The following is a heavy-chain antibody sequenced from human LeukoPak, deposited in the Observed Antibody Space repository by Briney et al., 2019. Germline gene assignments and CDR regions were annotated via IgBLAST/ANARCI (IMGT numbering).Heavy chain of an antibody. Sequence: GGSLRLSXAASGFTFSSYSMNWVRQAPGKGLEWDSSISSSSSYIYYADSVKGRFTISRDNAKNSLYLQMNSLRAEDTAVYYCARGRRTIVVVPAAIKLWGQGTLVTVSS. V-gene: IGHV3-21*01. CDR3: ARGRRTIVVVPAAIKL. CDR1: GFTFSSYS. CDR2: ISSSSSYI. D-gene: IGHD2-2*01. J-gene: IGHJ4*02.